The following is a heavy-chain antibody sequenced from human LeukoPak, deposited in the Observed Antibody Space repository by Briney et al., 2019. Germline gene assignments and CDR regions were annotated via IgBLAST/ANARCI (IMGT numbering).Heavy chain of an antibody. J-gene: IGHJ4*02. CDR3: ARVSVHGYSDY. CDR1: GGSISSYY. Sequence: SETLSLTCTVSGGSISSYYWTWIRQPPGKGLEWIGYIFYTGSTKYNPSLKSRVTISVDTSKNQFSLKLSSVTAADTAVYYCARVSVHGYSDYWGQGTLVTVSS. D-gene: IGHD2-8*01. CDR2: IFYTGST. V-gene: IGHV4-59*01.